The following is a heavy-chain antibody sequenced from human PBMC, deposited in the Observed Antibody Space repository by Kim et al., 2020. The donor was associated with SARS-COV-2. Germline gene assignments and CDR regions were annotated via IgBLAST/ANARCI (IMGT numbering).Heavy chain of an antibody. Sequence: GGSLRLSCAASGFTFSSYWMSWVRQAPGKGLEWVANIKQEGSEKYYVDSVKGRFTISRDNAKNSLYLQMNSLRAEDAAVYYCAREDRRITMVRGVKTAFDIWGQETMFTVSS. CDR1: GFTFSSYW. CDR3: AREDRRITMVRGVKTAFDI. CDR2: IKQEGSEK. D-gene: IGHD3-10*01. V-gene: IGHV3-7*03. J-gene: IGHJ3*02.